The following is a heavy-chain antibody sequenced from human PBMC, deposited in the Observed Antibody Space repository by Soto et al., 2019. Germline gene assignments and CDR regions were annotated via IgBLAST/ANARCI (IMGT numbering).Heavy chain of an antibody. Sequence: QVLLVQSGAEVKKPGASVKVSCKASGYTFTSYLIHWIRQAPGQGLEWVGLINPSGGSTNYAQKYQGRDSVTRDTSTSTVYMDLSSLRSEDTALYYCARVRTRDYWSGYSTIDIWGQGTMVTVSS. CDR3: ARVRTRDYWSGYSTIDI. CDR1: GYTFTSYL. CDR2: INPSGGST. V-gene: IGHV1-46*01. D-gene: IGHD3-3*01. J-gene: IGHJ3*02.